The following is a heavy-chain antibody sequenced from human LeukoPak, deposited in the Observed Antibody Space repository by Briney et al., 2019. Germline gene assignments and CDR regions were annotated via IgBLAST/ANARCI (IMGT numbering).Heavy chain of an antibody. CDR1: GGSISSSSYY. Sequence: SETLSLTCTVSGGSISSSSYYWGWIRQPPGKGLEWIGSIYYSGSTYYNPSLKSRVTISVDTSRNQFSLKLSSVTAADTAVYYCASEGVGVVMTLFDYWGQGTLVTVSS. D-gene: IGHD3-3*01. V-gene: IGHV4-39*07. CDR2: IYYSGST. J-gene: IGHJ4*02. CDR3: ASEGVGVVMTLFDY.